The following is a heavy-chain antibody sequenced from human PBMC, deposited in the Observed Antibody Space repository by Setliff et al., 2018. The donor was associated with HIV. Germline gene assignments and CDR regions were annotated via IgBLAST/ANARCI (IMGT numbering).Heavy chain of an antibody. Sequence: ASVKVSCKASGYTFTNYYIHWVRQAPGQGLEWMGIVNPSGGSTTYAQKFQGRVTMTRNTSISTAYMDLSSLRSEDTAVYYCAREPPSSNPTLQYAFDLWGQGTMVTVSS. CDR3: AREPPSSNPTLQYAFDL. V-gene: IGHV1-46*01. CDR1: GYTFTNYY. CDR2: VNPSGGST. J-gene: IGHJ3*01. D-gene: IGHD4-4*01.